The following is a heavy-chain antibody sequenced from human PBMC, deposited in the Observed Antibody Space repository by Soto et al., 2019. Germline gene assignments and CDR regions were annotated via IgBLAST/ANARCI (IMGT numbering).Heavy chain of an antibody. CDR3: ARVPESILRKATNCFDP. V-gene: IGHV4-31*01. CDR1: GGPISSGGYY. D-gene: IGHD2-21*01. Sequence: QVQLQESGPGLVKPSQTLSLTCTVSGGPISSGGYYWSWIRQHPGKGLEWIGYIYYSGRTYYHPSLNSLVTISVDTSKYQFSLKLSSVTAADTAVYYGARVPESILRKATNCFDPWGQGTLVTVSS. CDR2: IYYSGRT. J-gene: IGHJ5*02.